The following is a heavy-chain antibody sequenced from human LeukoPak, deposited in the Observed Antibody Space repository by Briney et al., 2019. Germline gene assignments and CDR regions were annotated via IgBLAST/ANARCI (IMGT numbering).Heavy chain of an antibody. V-gene: IGHV4-30-2*01. CDR2: IYHSGST. J-gene: IGHJ6*02. D-gene: IGHD3-10*01. CDR1: GGSISSGGYY. Sequence: PSQTLSLTCTVSGGSISSGGYYWSWIRQPPGKGLEWIGYIYHSGSTYYNPSLKSRVTISVDRSKNQFSLKLSSVTAADTAVYYCAREPWFGGNFYGMDVWGQGTTVTVSS. CDR3: AREPWFGGNFYGMDV.